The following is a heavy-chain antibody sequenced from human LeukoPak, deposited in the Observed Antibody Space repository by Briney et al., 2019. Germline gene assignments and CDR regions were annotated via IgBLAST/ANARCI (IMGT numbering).Heavy chain of an antibody. CDR2: INHSGST. CDR3: ARGGRAPRYYYYMDV. J-gene: IGHJ6*03. CDR1: GGSFSGYY. V-gene: IGHV4-34*01. Sequence: PSETLSLTCAVYGGSFSGYYWSWIRQPPGKGLEWIGEINHSGSTNYNPSLKSRVTMSVDTSKNQFSLKLSSVTAADTAVYYCARGGRAPRYYYYMDVWGKGTTVTVSS.